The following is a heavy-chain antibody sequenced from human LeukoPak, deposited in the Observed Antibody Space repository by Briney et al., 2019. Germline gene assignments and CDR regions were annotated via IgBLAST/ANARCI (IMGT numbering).Heavy chain of an antibody. CDR2: ISSSSSYI. Sequence: GGSLRLSCAASGFTFSRYSMNWVRQAPGKGLEWVSPISSSSSYIYYADSVKGRFTISRDNAKNLLYLQMNSLRAEDTAVYYCALQGAATVTQSYYYYYGMDVWGQGTTVTVFS. CDR3: ALQGAATVTQSYYYYYGMDV. V-gene: IGHV3-21*06. J-gene: IGHJ6*02. D-gene: IGHD4-17*01. CDR1: GFTFSRYS.